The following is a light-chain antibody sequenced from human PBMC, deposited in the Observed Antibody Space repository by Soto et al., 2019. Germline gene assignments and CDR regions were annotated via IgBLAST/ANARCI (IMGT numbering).Light chain of an antibody. V-gene: IGKV3-20*01. J-gene: IGKJ1*01. CDR1: QSVSSN. CDR3: QQYGSSPWT. Sequence: EIVMTQSPATLSVSPGERATLSCRASQSVSSNLAWYQQKPGQAPRLLIYGASSRATGIPDRFSGRGSGTGFTLTISRLEPEDFAVYYCQQYGSSPWTFGQGTKV. CDR2: GAS.